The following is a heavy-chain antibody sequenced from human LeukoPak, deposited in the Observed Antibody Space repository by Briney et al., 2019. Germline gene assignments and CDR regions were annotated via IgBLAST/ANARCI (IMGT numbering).Heavy chain of an antibody. V-gene: IGHV1-18*04. CDR3: ARDRVVGATTGVDY. J-gene: IGHJ4*02. CDR2: ISAYNGNT. Sequence: ASVTVSCKASGYTFTGYYMHWVRQAPGQGLEWMGWISAYNGNTNYAQKLQGRVTMTTDTSTSTAYMEPRSLRSDDTAVYYCARDRVVGATTGVDYWGQGTLVTVSS. CDR1: GYTFTGYY. D-gene: IGHD1-26*01.